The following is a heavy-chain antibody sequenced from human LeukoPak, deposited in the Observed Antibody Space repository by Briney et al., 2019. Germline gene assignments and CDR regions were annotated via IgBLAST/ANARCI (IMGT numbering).Heavy chain of an antibody. J-gene: IGHJ2*01. CDR3: ARDRDYYDSSGYYWYFDL. V-gene: IGHV4-4*07. D-gene: IGHD3-22*01. CDR1: GGSISSYY. CDR2: IYTSGST. Sequence: SSETLSLTCTVSGGSISSYYWSWIRQPAGKGLEWIGRIYTSGSTNHNPSLKSRVTMSVDTSKNQFSLKLSSVTAADTAVYYCARDRDYYDSSGYYWYFDLWGRGTLVTASS.